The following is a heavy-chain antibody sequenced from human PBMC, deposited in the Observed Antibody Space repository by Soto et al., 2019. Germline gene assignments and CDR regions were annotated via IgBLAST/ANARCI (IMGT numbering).Heavy chain of an antibody. CDR1: GYTFTSYG. CDR3: ARARQTYSSGWYDAFDI. J-gene: IGHJ3*02. CDR2: ISAYNGNT. D-gene: IGHD6-19*01. Sequence: ASVKVSCKASGYTFTSYGISWVRQAPGQGLEWMGWISAYNGNTNYAQKLQGRVTMTTDTSTSTAYMELRSLRSDDTAVYYFARARQTYSSGWYDAFDIWGQGTMVTVSS. V-gene: IGHV1-18*01.